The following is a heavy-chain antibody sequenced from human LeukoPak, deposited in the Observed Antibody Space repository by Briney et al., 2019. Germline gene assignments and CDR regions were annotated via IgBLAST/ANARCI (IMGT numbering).Heavy chain of an antibody. D-gene: IGHD3-9*01. J-gene: IGHJ4*02. Sequence: ASVKVSCKASGYIFTTSAIYWVRQAPGQRPEWMGWINASNGNTKYSQKFQDRVSLTRDTSASAAYMELSRLTPEDTAVYYCTTSVSEGDEDGILTGFNYWGQGTLVTVSS. V-gene: IGHV1-3*01. CDR1: GYIFTTSA. CDR3: TTSVSEGDEDGILTGFNY. CDR2: INASNGNT.